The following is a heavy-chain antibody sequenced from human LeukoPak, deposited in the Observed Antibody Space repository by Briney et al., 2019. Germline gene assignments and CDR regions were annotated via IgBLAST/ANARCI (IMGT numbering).Heavy chain of an antibody. Sequence: GGSLRLSCAASGFTFSSYGMHWVRQAPGKGLEWVAFIRYDGSNKYYADSVKGRFTISRDNSKNTLYLQMNSLRAEDTAVYYCTKDLYSRAYYYMDVWGKGTTVTVSS. CDR1: GFTFSSYG. CDR2: IRYDGSNK. D-gene: IGHD6-13*01. J-gene: IGHJ6*03. CDR3: TKDLYSRAYYYMDV. V-gene: IGHV3-30*02.